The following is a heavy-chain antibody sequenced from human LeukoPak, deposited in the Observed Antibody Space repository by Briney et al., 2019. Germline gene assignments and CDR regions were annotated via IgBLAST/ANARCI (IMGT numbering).Heavy chain of an antibody. CDR2: ISSNGGST. V-gene: IGHV3-64*01. J-gene: IGHJ4*02. Sequence: PGGSLRLSCAASGFTFSSYAMHWVRQAPGKGLEYVSGISSNGGSTNYANSVKGRFTISRDNSKNTLYLQMSSLRAEDTALYFCAKRVATYHFESWGQGTLVTVSS. D-gene: IGHD1-1*01. CDR3: AKRVATYHFES. CDR1: GFTFSSYA.